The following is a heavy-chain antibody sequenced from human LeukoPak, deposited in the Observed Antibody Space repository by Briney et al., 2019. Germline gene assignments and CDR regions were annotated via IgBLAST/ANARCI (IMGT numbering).Heavy chain of an antibody. CDR3: ATGPIGSGSYWDHPGDY. J-gene: IGHJ4*02. D-gene: IGHD3-10*01. V-gene: IGHV1-24*01. CDR1: GYTLTELS. Sequence: GASVKVSCKVSGYTLTELSMHWVRQAPGQGLEWMGIINPSGGSTSYAQKFQGRVTMTEDTSTDTAYMELSSLRSEDTAVYYCATGPIGSGSYWDHPGDYWGQGTLVTVSS. CDR2: INPSGGST.